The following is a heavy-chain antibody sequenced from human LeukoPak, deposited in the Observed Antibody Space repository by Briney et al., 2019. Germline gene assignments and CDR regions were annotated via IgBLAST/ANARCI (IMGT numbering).Heavy chain of an antibody. D-gene: IGHD3-22*01. J-gene: IGHJ5*02. Sequence: KPSETLSLTCAVSGDSITNFYWSWIRQSPGKGLEWIGDIYTSGSTKYHPSLKSRATISVDTSKNLFSLKLFSVTAADTAVYYCARCNAPYYYDSTGYYWFDPWGQGTLVTVSS. CDR1: GDSITNFY. CDR3: ARCNAPYYYDSTGYYWFDP. V-gene: IGHV4-4*09. CDR2: IYTSGST.